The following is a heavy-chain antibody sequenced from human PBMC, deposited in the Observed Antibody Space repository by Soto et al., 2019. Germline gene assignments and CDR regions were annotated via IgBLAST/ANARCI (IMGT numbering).Heavy chain of an antibody. CDR3: ARDPLKESDYEIYYYYGMDV. D-gene: IGHD5-12*01. Sequence: PGGSLRLSCAASGFTFSSYAMHWVRQAPGKGLEWVAVISYDGSNKYYADSVKGRFTISRDNSKNTLYLQMNSLRAEDTAVYYCARDPLKESDYEIYYYYGMDVWGQGTTVTVSS. J-gene: IGHJ6*02. V-gene: IGHV3-30-3*01. CDR1: GFTFSSYA. CDR2: ISYDGSNK.